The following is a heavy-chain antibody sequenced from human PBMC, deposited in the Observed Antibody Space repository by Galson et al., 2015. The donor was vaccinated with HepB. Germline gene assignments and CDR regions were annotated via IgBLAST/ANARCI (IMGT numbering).Heavy chain of an antibody. D-gene: IGHD3-10*01. CDR1: GGSISSSGYF. CDR3: ARSAAANGRGVFDY. J-gene: IGHJ4*02. Sequence: LSLTCTVSGGSISSSGYFWTWIRQHPGKGLEWIGYISYSGSTFYNPSLKSRLTISVDTSKNQFSLNLSSGTAADTAVYYCARSAAANGRGVFDYWGQGILVTVSS. CDR2: ISYSGST. V-gene: IGHV4-31*03.